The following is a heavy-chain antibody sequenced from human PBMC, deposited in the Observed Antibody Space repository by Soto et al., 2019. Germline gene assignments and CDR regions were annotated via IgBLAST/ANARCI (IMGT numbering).Heavy chain of an antibody. Sequence: EVQLVESGGGLVQPGGSLRLSCAASGFTFSSYWMHWVRQAPGKGLVWVSRINSDGSSTSYADSVKGRFTISRDNAKNTLYLQMNSLRAGDTAVYFCARVVLVPAALSPWGQGTLVTVSS. J-gene: IGHJ5*02. CDR3: ARVVLVPAALSP. CDR2: INSDGSST. V-gene: IGHV3-74*01. CDR1: GFTFSSYW. D-gene: IGHD2-2*01.